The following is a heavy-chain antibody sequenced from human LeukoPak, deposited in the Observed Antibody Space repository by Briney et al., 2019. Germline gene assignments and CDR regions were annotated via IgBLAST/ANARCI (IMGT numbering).Heavy chain of an antibody. D-gene: IGHD3-16*01. CDR3: ARDTAYAFDI. CDR1: GFTFSSYS. V-gene: IGHV3-21*01. Sequence: GGSLRLSCAASGFTFSSYSMNWVRQAPGKGLEWVSSISSSSSYIYYADSVEGRFTISRDNAKNSLYLQMNGLRAEDTAVYYCARDTAYAFDIWGQGTMVTVSS. CDR2: ISSSSSYI. J-gene: IGHJ3*02.